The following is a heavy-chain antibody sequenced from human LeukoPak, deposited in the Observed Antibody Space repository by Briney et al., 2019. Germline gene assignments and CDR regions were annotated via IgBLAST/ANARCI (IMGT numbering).Heavy chain of an antibody. J-gene: IGHJ6*03. D-gene: IGHD4-17*01. CDR3: ASTTTTYYSYFYYYMGV. CDR1: GGSISSYY. Sequence: KSSETLSLTCTVSGGSISSYYWSWIRQPPGKGLEWIGYIYSSGSTNYNPSLNSRVTISADTSKNQFSLKLTSVTAADTAVYYCASTTTTYYSYFYYYMGVWGKGTTVTVSS. V-gene: IGHV4-4*09. CDR2: IYSSGST.